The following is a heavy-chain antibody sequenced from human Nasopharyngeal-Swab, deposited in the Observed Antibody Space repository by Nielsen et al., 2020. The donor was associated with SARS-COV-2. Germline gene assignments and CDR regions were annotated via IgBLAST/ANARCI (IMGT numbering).Heavy chain of an antibody. V-gene: IGHV3-11*01. Sequence: GGSLRLSCAASGFTFNDYYMNWIRQAPGKGLEWLSIISLGGNTIYYADSVKGRFFISRDNAKKSLYLQMNSLRVEDTAIYYCARQNSGWTDAFDIWGQGTMVTVSS. CDR3: ARQNSGWTDAFDI. CDR2: ISLGGNTI. CDR1: GFTFNDYY. J-gene: IGHJ3*02. D-gene: IGHD6-19*01.